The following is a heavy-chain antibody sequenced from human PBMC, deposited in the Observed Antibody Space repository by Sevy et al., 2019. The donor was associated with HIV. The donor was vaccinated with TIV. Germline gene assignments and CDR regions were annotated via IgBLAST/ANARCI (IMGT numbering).Heavy chain of an antibody. CDR3: ARFHRVRPYYYGMDV. Sequence: ASVKVSCKASGGTFSSYAISWVRQAPGQGLEWMGGIIPIFGTANYAQKFQGRVTITADESTSTAYMELGSLRSEDTAVYYCARFHRVRPYYYGMDVWGQGTTVTVSS. CDR2: IIPIFGTA. J-gene: IGHJ6*02. CDR1: GGTFSSYA. D-gene: IGHD3-10*01. V-gene: IGHV1-69*13.